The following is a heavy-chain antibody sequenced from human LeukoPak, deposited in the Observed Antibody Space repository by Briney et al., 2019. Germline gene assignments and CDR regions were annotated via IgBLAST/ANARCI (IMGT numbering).Heavy chain of an antibody. CDR1: GYSFTSYW. Sequence: GESLRISCNGSGYSFTSYWIGWVRQMPGKGLEWMGIIYPGDSETTYSPSFQGQVTISADKFISTAYLQWSSLKASDTAMYYCARPIFGSSTWSSPVGYWGQGTLVTVSS. CDR2: IYPGDSET. CDR3: ARPIFGSSTWSSPVGY. V-gene: IGHV5-51*01. D-gene: IGHD6-13*01. J-gene: IGHJ4*02.